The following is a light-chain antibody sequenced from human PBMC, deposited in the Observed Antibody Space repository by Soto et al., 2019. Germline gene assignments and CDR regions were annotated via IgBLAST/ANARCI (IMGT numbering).Light chain of an antibody. CDR1: QSISNY. J-gene: IGKJ5*01. CDR3: QQYNDWPLT. Sequence: EFVLTQFPAKPPSSPGEKATLSCRASQSISNYLAWYQHKPGQAPRLLIFDASNRATGIPARFSGSGSETDFTLTVSSLRSEDSAVYYCQQYNDWPLTFGQGTRLE. CDR2: DAS. V-gene: IGKV3-11*01.